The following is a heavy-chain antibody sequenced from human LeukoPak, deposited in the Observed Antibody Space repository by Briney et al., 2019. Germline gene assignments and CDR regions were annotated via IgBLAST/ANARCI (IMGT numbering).Heavy chain of an antibody. D-gene: IGHD3-3*01. J-gene: IGHJ4*02. CDR2: ISGSGERT. CDR3: ATHKSYDFWSGYRHYYFDY. Sequence: GGSLRLSCAGSGSTFSSYAMSWVRQAPGKGLEWVSVISGSGERTNYADSVKGRFTISRDNSKNTLYLQMNSLRAEDTAVYYCATHKSYDFWSGYRHYYFDYWGQGTLVTVSS. V-gene: IGHV3-23*01. CDR1: GSTFSSYA.